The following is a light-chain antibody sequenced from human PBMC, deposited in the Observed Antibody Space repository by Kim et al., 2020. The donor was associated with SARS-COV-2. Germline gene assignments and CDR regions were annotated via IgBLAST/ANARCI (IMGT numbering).Light chain of an antibody. CDR3: SSYTSSSTRHV. CDR1: SSDVGGYNY. CDR2: DVS. J-gene: IGLJ1*01. Sequence: QSINIYCTGTSSDVGGYNYVSWYQQHPGKAPKLMIYDVSNRPSGVSNRFSGSKSGNTASLTISGLQAEDEGDYYCSSYTSSSTRHVFGTGTKVTVL. V-gene: IGLV2-14*03.